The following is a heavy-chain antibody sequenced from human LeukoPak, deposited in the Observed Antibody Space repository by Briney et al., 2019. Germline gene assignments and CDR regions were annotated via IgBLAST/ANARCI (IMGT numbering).Heavy chain of an antibody. J-gene: IGHJ3*02. D-gene: IGHD3-10*01. Sequence: GGSLRLSCAASGFSFDDYGMSWVRQAPGQGLEWVSGINWNGGSTGYADSVKGRFTISRDNAKNSLYLQMSSLRDEDTAVYYCARDLSGRYAFDIWGQGTMVTVSS. V-gene: IGHV3-20*04. CDR2: INWNGGST. CDR3: ARDLSGRYAFDI. CDR1: GFSFDDYG.